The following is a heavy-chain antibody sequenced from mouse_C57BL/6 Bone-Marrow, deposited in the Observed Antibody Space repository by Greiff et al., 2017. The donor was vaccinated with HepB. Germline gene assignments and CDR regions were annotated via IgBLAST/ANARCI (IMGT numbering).Heavy chain of an antibody. CDR2: IYPSDSET. D-gene: IGHD1-1*01. CDR1: GYTFTSYW. CDR3: ARVEFHYYGSSHFDY. V-gene: IGHV1-61*01. Sequence: QVQLQQPGAELVRPGSSVKLSCKASGYTFTSYWMDWVKQRPGQGLEWIGNIYPSDSETHYNQKFKDKATLTVDKSSSTAYMQLSSLTSEDSAVYYCARVEFHYYGSSHFDYWGQGTTLTVSS. J-gene: IGHJ2*01.